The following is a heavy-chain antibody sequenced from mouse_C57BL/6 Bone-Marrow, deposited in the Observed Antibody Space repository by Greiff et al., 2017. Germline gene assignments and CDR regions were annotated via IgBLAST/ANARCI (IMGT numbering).Heavy chain of an antibody. CDR1: GFTFTSYG. J-gene: IGHJ2*01. D-gene: IGHD2-1*01. CDR3: VFCYYGKRYFDY. Sequence: EVQLQESGADLVKPGASLKLSCAASGFTFTSYGMPWVRQTPDKRLEWVATISSGGSYTYYPDSVKGRFTISRDNATNTLYLQMSSLKSEDAAMYYCVFCYYGKRYFDYWGQGTTLTVSS. V-gene: IGHV5-6*01. CDR2: ISSGGSYT.